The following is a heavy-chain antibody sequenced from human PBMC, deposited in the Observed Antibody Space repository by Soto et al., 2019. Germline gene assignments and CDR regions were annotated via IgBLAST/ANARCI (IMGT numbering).Heavy chain of an antibody. CDR1: GYSFTSYW. V-gene: IGHV5-10-1*01. CDR3: ARLRFLDYYSMDV. CDR2: IDPTDSYT. Sequence: GESLKISCKGSGYSFTSYWINWVRQMPGKGLEWMGRIDPTDSYTNYSPSFQGHVTTSVDKSISTAYLQWSSLKASDTAMYYCARLRFLDYYSMDVWGQGTTVTVSS. J-gene: IGHJ6*02. D-gene: IGHD3-3*01.